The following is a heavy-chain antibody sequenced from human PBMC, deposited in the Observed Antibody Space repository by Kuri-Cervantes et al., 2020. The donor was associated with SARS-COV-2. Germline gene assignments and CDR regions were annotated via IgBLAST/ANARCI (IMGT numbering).Heavy chain of an antibody. CDR1: GFTFSSYG. Sequence: GESLKISCVGSGFTFSSYGMHWVRQAPGKGLEWVAVMWYDGSNKYYADSVKGRFTISRDNSKNTLYLQMNSLRAEDTAVYYCARDYIAARPGLDYWGQGTLVTVSS. D-gene: IGHD6-6*01. V-gene: IGHV3-33*01. CDR3: ARDYIAARPGLDY. CDR2: MWYDGSNK. J-gene: IGHJ4*02.